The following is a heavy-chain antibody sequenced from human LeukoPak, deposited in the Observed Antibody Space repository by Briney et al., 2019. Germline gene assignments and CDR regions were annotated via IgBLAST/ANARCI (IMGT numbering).Heavy chain of an antibody. D-gene: IGHD3-3*01. CDR1: VFTFSSYS. J-gene: IGHJ4*02. V-gene: IGHV3-21*01. CDR2: ISSSSSYI. Sequence: KPGGSLRLSCAASVFTFSSYSMNWVRQAPGKGLEWVSSISSSSSYIYYADSVKGRFTISRGNAKNSLYLQMNSLRAEDTAVYYCASGRFLEWLLSKYYFDYWGQGTLVTVSS. CDR3: ASGRFLEWLLSKYYFDY.